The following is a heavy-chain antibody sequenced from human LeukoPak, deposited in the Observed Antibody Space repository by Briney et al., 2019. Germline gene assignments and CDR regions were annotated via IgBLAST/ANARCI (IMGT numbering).Heavy chain of an antibody. CDR3: VLRITMVRGVIAGDY. J-gene: IGHJ4*02. CDR1: GFTFSSYG. CDR2: IWYDGSNK. V-gene: IGHV3-33*01. Sequence: QSGGSLRLSCAASGFTFSSYGMHWVRQAPGKGLEWVAVIWYDGSNKYYADSVKGRFTISRDNSKNTLYLQMNSLRAEDTAVYYCVLRITMVRGVIAGDYWGQGTLVTVSS. D-gene: IGHD3-10*01.